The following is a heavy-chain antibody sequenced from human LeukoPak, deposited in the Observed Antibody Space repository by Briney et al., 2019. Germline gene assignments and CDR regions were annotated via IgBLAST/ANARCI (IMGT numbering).Heavy chain of an antibody. D-gene: IGHD3-10*01. J-gene: IGHJ6*03. CDR1: GFTFRSYG. Sequence: GGSLRLSCAASGFTFRSYGMHWVRQAPGKGLEWVAFIRYDGSNKYYADSVKGRFTISRDNSKNTLYLQMNSLRAEDTAVYYCAKDFQYYYGPRARPFSYYYMDVWGKGTTVTISS. V-gene: IGHV3-30*02. CDR2: IRYDGSNK. CDR3: AKDFQYYYGPRARPFSYYYMDV.